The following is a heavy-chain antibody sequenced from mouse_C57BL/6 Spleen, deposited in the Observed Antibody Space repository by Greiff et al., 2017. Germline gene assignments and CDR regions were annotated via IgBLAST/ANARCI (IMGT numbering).Heavy chain of an antibody. J-gene: IGHJ4*01. CDR1: GFSLTSYG. CDR2: IWRGGST. D-gene: IGHD4-1*01. Sequence: QVQLKQSGPGLVQPSQSLSITCTVSGFSLTSYGVHWVRQSPGKGLEWLGVIWRGGSTDSTAAFTSRLSITKDNSKSQVFFKMNSLQADDTAIYYCAKKGELGRNYAMDYWGQGTSVTFSS. CDR3: AKKGELGRNYAMDY. V-gene: IGHV2-5*01.